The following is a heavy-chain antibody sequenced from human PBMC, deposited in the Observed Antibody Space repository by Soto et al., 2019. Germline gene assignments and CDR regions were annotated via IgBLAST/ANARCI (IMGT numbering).Heavy chain of an antibody. Sequence: QVQLVESGGGVVQPGRSLRLSCAASGFTFSSYGMHWVRQAPGKGLEWVAVIWYDGSNKYYADSVKGRFTISRDNSKNTLYLQMNSLRAEDTAVYYCARDKAHLGYCSGGSCYPTYYYYGMDVW. J-gene: IGHJ6*01. CDR3: ARDKAHLGYCSGGSCYPTYYYYGMDV. CDR2: IWYDGSNK. V-gene: IGHV3-33*01. D-gene: IGHD2-15*01. CDR1: GFTFSSYG.